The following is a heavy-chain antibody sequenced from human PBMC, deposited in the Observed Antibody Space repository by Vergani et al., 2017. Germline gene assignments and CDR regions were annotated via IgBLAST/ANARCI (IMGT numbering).Heavy chain of an antibody. V-gene: IGHV3-49*04. D-gene: IGHD3-10*01. CDR2: IRSKAYGGTT. CDR1: GFTFGDYA. J-gene: IGHJ6*03. Sequence: EVQLVESGGGLVQPGRSLRLSCTASGFTFGDYAMSWVRQAPGKGLEWVGFIRSKAYGGTTEYAASVKGRFTISRDDSKSIAYLQMNSLKTEDTAVYYCTRDLYYYGSGSYYRGQDYYYYYMDVWGKGTTVTVSS. CDR3: TRDLYYYGSGSYYRGQDYYYYYMDV.